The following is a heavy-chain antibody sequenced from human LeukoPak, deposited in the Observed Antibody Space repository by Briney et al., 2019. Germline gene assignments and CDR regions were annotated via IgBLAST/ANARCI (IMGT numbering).Heavy chain of an antibody. Sequence: GGSLRLSCAASGFTVSSNYMTWVRQAPGKGLEWVSAISGSGGSTYYADSVSGRFTISRDNSKNTLYLQLNSLRAEDTALYYCAKDAPVTTPKYYFDYWGQGTLVTVSS. J-gene: IGHJ4*02. CDR2: ISGSGGST. CDR3: AKDAPVTTPKYYFDY. CDR1: GFTVSSNY. V-gene: IGHV3-23*01. D-gene: IGHD4-17*01.